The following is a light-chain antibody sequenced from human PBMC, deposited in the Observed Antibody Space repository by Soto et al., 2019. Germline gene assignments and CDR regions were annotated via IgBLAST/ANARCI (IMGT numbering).Light chain of an antibody. CDR1: SSNIGAGYD. CDR2: GNS. J-gene: IGLJ2*01. Sequence: QSVLTQPPSVSGAPGQRVIISCTGSSSNIGAGYDVHWYQQLPGTAPKLLIYGNSNRPSGVPDRFSGSKSGTSASLAITGLQAEDEADYYCQSYDSSLSGSVVFGGGTKVTVL. V-gene: IGLV1-40*01. CDR3: QSYDSSLSGSVV.